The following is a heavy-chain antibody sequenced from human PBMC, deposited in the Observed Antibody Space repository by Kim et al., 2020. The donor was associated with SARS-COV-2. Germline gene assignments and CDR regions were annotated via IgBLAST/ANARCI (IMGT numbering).Heavy chain of an antibody. CDR3: ARLWWGYFDSNGYYPLWFGP. V-gene: IGHV5-51*01. D-gene: IGHD3-22*01. CDR1: GYSFTTYW. J-gene: IGHJ5*02. CDR2: IYPGHSDT. Sequence: GESLKISCKASGYSFTTYWIGWVRQMPGKGLEWLGVIYPGHSDTRYSPSFQGPVTISADNSISTAYLQWRSLRASDTAMYYCARLWWGYFDSNGYYPLWFGPWRQGTRVTDSS.